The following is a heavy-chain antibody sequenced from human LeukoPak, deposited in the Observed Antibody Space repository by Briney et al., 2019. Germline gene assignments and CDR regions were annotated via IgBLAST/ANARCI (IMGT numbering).Heavy chain of an antibody. V-gene: IGHV1-2*06. CDR1: GYTFTGYY. J-gene: IGHJ4*02. D-gene: IGHD1-26*01. CDR2: INPNSGGT. Sequence: GASVKVSCKASGYTFTGYYMHWVRQAPGQGLEWMGRINPNSGGTNYEQKFQGRVTMTRDTSISTAYMELSRLRSDDTAVYYCARVLWELLPDYWGQGTLVTVSS. CDR3: ARVLWELLPDY.